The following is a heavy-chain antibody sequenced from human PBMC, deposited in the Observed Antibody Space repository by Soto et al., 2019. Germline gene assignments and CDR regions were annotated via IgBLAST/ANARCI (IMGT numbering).Heavy chain of an antibody. CDR2: INSDGSST. CDR3: ARSDRIRDFWSGYYPYEYYYYGMDV. J-gene: IGHJ6*02. CDR1: GFTFSSYW. Sequence: GGSLRLSCAASGFTFSSYWMHWVRQAPGKGLVWVSRINSDGSSTSYADSVKGRFTISRDNAKNTLYLQMNSLRAEDTAVYYCARSDRIRDFWSGYYPYEYYYYGMDVWGQGTTVTVSS. V-gene: IGHV3-74*01. D-gene: IGHD3-3*01.